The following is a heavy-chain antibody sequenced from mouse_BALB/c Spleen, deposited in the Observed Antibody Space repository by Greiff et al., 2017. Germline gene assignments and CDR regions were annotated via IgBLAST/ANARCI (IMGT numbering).Heavy chain of an antibody. Sequence: VQLQQSGAELVRPGASVTLSCKASGYTFTDYEMHWVKQTPVHGLEWIGAIDPETGGTAYNQKFKGKATLTADKSSSTAYMELSSLTSEDSAVYYGTRDYGGSPWFAYWGQGTLVTVSA. V-gene: IGHV1-15*01. CDR3: TRDYGGSPWFAY. CDR1: GYTFTDYE. D-gene: IGHD1-1*01. J-gene: IGHJ3*01. CDR2: IDPETGGT.